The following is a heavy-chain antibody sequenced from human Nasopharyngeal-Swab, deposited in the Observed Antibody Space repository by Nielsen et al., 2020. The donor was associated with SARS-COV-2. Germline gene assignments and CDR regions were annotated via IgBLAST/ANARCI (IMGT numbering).Heavy chain of an antibody. CDR1: GGSISSSSYY. CDR2: IYYSGST. J-gene: IGHJ4*02. Sequence: SETLSLTCTVSGGSISSSSYYWGWIRQPPGKGLEWIGSIYYSGSTYYNPSLKSRVTISVDTSKNQFSLKLSSVTAVDTAVYYCARRDSSTLYFDYWGQGTLVTVSS. V-gene: IGHV4-39*01. CDR3: ARRDSSTLYFDY. D-gene: IGHD6-13*01.